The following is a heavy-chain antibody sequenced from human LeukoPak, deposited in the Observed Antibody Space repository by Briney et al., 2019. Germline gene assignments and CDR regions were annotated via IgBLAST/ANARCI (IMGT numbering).Heavy chain of an antibody. D-gene: IGHD1-26*01. CDR2: ISGSGGST. CDR3: AKPPRPWFIVDPTQRFDP. J-gene: IGHJ5*02. V-gene: IGHV3-23*01. CDR1: GFTFSSYA. Sequence: GGSLRLSCAASGFTFSSYAMSWVRQAPGKGLEWVSAISGSGGSTYYADSVKGRFTISRDNSKNTLYLQMNSLRAEDTAVYYCAKPPRPWFIVDPTQRFDPWGQGTLVTVSS.